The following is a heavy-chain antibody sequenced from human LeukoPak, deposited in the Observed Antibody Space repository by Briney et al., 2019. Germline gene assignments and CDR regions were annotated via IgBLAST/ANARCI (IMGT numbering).Heavy chain of an antibody. Sequence: GGSLRLSCAASGFTFSSYAMHWVRQAPGKGLEWVAFIRYDGSNKYYADSVKGRFTISRDNSKNTLYLQMNSLGAEDTAVYYCAKDRAYGGYLIDYWGQGTLVTVSS. D-gene: IGHD5-12*01. CDR3: AKDRAYGGYLIDY. CDR1: GFTFSSYA. V-gene: IGHV3-30*02. CDR2: IRYDGSNK. J-gene: IGHJ4*02.